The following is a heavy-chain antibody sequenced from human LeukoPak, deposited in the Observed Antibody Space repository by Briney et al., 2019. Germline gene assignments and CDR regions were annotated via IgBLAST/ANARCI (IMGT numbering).Heavy chain of an antibody. CDR3: AELGITMIGGV. D-gene: IGHD3-10*02. CDR2: ISYDGSNK. J-gene: IGHJ6*04. Sequence: GGSLRLSCAASGFTFSSYAMHWVRQAPGKGLEWVAVISYDGSNKYYADSVKGRFTISRDNSKNTLYLQMNGLRAEDTAVYYCAELGITMIGGVWGKGTTVTISS. CDR1: GFTFSSYA. V-gene: IGHV3-30*04.